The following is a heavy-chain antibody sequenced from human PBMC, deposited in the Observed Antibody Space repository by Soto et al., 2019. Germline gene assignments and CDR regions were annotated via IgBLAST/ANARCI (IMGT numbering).Heavy chain of an antibody. D-gene: IGHD6-19*01. CDR2: INVGNGNT. J-gene: IGHJ5*02. V-gene: IGHV1-3*05. Sequence: QVQVVQSGAEEKKPGASVKVSCKASGYTYISYSMHWVRQAPGQRLEWMGWINVGNGNTKYSQNFQGRVTINQDRSASTAYMELSSLTSEDTAVYYCAREKWGSGSRWLDPWGQGTLVTVSS. CDR3: AREKWGSGSRWLDP. CDR1: GYTYISYS.